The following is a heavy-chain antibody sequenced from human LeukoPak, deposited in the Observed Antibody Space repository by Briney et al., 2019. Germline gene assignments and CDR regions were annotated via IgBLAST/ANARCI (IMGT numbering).Heavy chain of an antibody. D-gene: IGHD5-12*01. Sequence: ASVRVSCKAPGYTFTISGVCWVRQAPGQGLEWMGWISGSSENTDSAQKVQGRDTMTTDTSTSTAYMELRNLRSDDTATYYRERVGRTKVATMAYWGQGTLVTVSS. CDR1: GYTFTISG. CDR3: ERVGRTKVATMAY. J-gene: IGHJ4*02. V-gene: IGHV1-18*01. CDR2: ISGSSENT.